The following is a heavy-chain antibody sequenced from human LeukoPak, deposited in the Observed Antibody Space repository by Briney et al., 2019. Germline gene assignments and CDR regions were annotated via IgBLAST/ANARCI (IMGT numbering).Heavy chain of an antibody. Sequence: SETLSLTCTVSGGSISSYYWSWIRQPPGKGPEWIGYIYYSGSTNYNPSLKSRVTISVDTSKNQFSLKLSSVTAADTAVYYCARDSMVRGLAGMDVWGQGTTVTVSS. CDR2: IYYSGST. CDR3: ARDSMVRGLAGMDV. D-gene: IGHD3-10*01. CDR1: GGSISSYY. V-gene: IGHV4-59*12. J-gene: IGHJ6*02.